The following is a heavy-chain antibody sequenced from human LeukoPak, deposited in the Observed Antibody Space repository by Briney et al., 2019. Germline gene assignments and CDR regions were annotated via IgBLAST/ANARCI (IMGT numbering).Heavy chain of an antibody. J-gene: IGHJ4*02. CDR3: ARTQITVRSYYFDY. V-gene: IGHV4-30-4*01. CDR2: IYYSGST. Sequence: SQTLSLTCTVSGGSISSGDYYWRWIRQPPGKGLEWIEYIYYSGSTYYNPSLKSRVTISVDTSKNQFSLKLSSVTAADTAVYYCARTQITVRSYYFDYWGQGTLVTVSS. D-gene: IGHD4-11*01. CDR1: GGSISSGDYY.